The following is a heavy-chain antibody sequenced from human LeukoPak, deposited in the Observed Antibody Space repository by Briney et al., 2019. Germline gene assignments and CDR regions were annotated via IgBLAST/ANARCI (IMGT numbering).Heavy chain of an antibody. J-gene: IGHJ4*02. CDR3: ARDAGLIAAGARDYFDY. CDR2: INQDGSEK. CDR1: GFTLNNYW. V-gene: IGHV3-7*03. D-gene: IGHD6-6*01. Sequence: GGSLRLSCAASGFTLNNYWMGWVRQAPGRGLEWVANINQDGSEKYYVDSVKGRFTISRDNAKNSLYLQMNSLRAEDTAVYYCARDAGLIAAGARDYFDYWGQGTLVTVSS.